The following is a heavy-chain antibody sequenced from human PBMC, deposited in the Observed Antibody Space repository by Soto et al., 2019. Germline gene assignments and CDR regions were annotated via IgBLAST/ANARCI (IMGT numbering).Heavy chain of an antibody. CDR3: AKGGEGYCSGTSCLYHMDA. V-gene: IGHV3-23*01. CDR1: GFTFSSYA. D-gene: IGHD2-15*01. CDR2: ISDSGST. Sequence: EVQLLESGGGLVQPGGSRRLSCAASGFTFSSYAMSWVRQAPGKGLEWVSTISDSGSTYYADSVKGRFTISIDISKNTLYVQMSSLRAEDTAVYYCAKGGEGYCSGTSCLYHMDAWGKGTTVTVSS. J-gene: IGHJ6*03.